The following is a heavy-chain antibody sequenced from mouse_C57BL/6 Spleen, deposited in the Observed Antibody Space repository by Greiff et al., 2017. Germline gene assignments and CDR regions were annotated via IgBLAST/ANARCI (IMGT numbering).Heavy chain of an antibody. CDR1: GFTFSDYG. D-gene: IGHD2-2*01. V-gene: IGHV5-17*01. Sequence: EVKLVESGGGLVKPGGSLTLSCAASGFTFSDYGMHWVRQAPEKGLEWVAYISSGSSTIYYADTVKGRFTISRDNAKNTLFLQMTSLRSEDTAMYYCARYGYDWYFDVWGTGTTVTVSS. CDR3: ARYGYDWYFDV. J-gene: IGHJ1*03. CDR2: ISSGSSTI.